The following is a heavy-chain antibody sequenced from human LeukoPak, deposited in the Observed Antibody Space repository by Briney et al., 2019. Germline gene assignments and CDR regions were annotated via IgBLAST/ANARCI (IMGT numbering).Heavy chain of an antibody. CDR2: INTDGSST. J-gene: IGHJ6*02. CDR3: ARERVGSDYYGFDG. V-gene: IGHV3-74*01. CDR1: GFIFSSYW. D-gene: IGHD6-25*01. Sequence: GGSEPLSCAASGFIFSSYWMHWVRQAPGKGLVWVSRINTDGSSTAYAASVKGRFTISRDNTKNILYLQMNSLRAEDTALYYCARERVGSDYYGFDGSGQASSLSVSS.